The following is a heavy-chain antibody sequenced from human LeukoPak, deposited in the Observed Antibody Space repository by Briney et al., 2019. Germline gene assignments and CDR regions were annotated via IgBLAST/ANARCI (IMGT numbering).Heavy chain of an antibody. V-gene: IGHV4-59*12. CDR3: ARAGGFFSPFGY. CDR2: IYYSGST. D-gene: IGHD3-3*01. J-gene: IGHJ4*02. CDR1: GGSISSYY. Sequence: SETLSLTCTVSGGSISSYYWSWIRQPPGKGLEWIGYIYYSGSTYYNPSLKSRVTISVDTSKNQFSLKLSSVTAADTAMYYCARAGGFFSPFGYWGQGTLVTVSS.